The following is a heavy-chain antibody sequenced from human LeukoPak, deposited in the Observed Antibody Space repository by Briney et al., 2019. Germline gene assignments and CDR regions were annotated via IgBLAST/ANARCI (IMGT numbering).Heavy chain of an antibody. J-gene: IGHJ5*02. D-gene: IGHD2-2*01. V-gene: IGHV4-31*03. CDR3: ARAPYCSSTSCVNNWFDP. CDR2: IYYSGST. CDR1: GVSISSGGYY. Sequence: SETLSLTCTVSGVSISSGGYYWSWLRQHPGKGLEWIGYIYYSGSTYYNPSLKSRVTISVDTSKNQFSLKLSSVTAADTAVYYCARAPYCSSTSCVNNWFDPWGQGTLVTVSS.